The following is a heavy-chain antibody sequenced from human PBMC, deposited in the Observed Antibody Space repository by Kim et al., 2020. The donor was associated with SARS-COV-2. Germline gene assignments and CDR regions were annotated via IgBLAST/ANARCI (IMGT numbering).Heavy chain of an antibody. D-gene: IGHD3-22*01. J-gene: IGHJ4*02. Sequence: YADPVKGQFTISRDNAKNSLYLQMNTRTDEDTAVYYCAADSSGYWSLDYWGQGTLVTVSS. V-gene: IGHV3-48*02. CDR3: AADSSGYWSLDY.